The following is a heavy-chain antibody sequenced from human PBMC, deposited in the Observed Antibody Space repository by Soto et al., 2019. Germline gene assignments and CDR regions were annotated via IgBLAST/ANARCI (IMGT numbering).Heavy chain of an antibody. Sequence: QVQLQESGPALVKPSQTLSLTCTVSGGSVSSGGYYWSWLRQHPGKGLEWIGYIFPGGNTCYNVSLERRATTSVSKSNNQFAPRLDSVTPAATAVYFCARATTAGYYTQNWFDPWGRGTLVTASS. CDR1: GGSVSSGGYY. CDR3: ARATTAGYYTQNWFDP. J-gene: IGHJ5*02. D-gene: IGHD3-3*01. V-gene: IGHV4-31*03. CDR2: IFPGGNT.